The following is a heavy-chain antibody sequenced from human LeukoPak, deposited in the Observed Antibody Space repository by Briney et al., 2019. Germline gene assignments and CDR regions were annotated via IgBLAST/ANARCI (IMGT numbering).Heavy chain of an antibody. CDR3: TRAIRHQLLSDY. J-gene: IGHJ4*02. CDR2: MNPESGNT. D-gene: IGHD2-2*01. V-gene: IGHV1-8*01. CDR1: GYTFSNYD. Sequence: ASVKVSCKASGYTFSNYDITWVRQATGQGPEWMGWMNPESGNTGYAQKFQGRVTMTRDSSITTAYMELSSLRLEDTAVYYCTRAIRHQLLSDYWGQGTLVTVSS.